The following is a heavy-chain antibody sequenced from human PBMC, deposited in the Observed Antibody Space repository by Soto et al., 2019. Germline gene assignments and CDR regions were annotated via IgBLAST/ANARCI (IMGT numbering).Heavy chain of an antibody. Sequence: SVKVSCKASGVTFRRTAGQWMRQARGERLEWIGRIVVGTGSTPYAQIVQERIAITRDMCTTTAYMELSGLRPEDTAIYYCVADAHRDDFWHRHHYYCYLLPLWGQGTTDTVS. V-gene: IGHV1-58*01. D-gene: IGHD3-3*01. CDR3: VADAHRDDFWHRHHYYCYLLPL. CDR2: IVVGTGST. J-gene: IGHJ6*02. CDR1: GVTFRRTA.